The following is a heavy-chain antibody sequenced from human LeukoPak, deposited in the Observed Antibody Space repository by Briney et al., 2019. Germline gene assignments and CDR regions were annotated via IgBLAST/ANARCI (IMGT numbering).Heavy chain of an antibody. CDR2: IGGLGGST. CDR1: GFTFSSYA. CDR3: AKRPDRSYYDRTGYYYFDY. J-gene: IGHJ4*02. V-gene: IGHV3-23*01. D-gene: IGHD3-22*01. Sequence: GGSLRLSCAASGFTFSSYAMSWVRQAPGKGLEWVSSIGGLGGSTFYAVSVKGRFTISRDNSKNTLYLQMNSLRAEDTAVYYYAKRPDRSYYDRTGYYYFDYWGQGTLVTVSS.